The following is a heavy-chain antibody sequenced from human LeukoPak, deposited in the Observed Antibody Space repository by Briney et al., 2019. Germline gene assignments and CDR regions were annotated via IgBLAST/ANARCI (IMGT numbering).Heavy chain of an antibody. Sequence: PSETLSLTCAVYGGSFSGYYWSWIRQPPGKGLEWIGEINHSGSTNYSPSLKSRVIISVDTSKKQFSLKLSSVTAADTAVYYCATKETNNWSLDIWGQGTMVTVSS. V-gene: IGHV4-34*01. J-gene: IGHJ3*02. CDR3: ATKETNNWSLDI. D-gene: IGHD1-1*01. CDR2: INHSGST. CDR1: GGSFSGYY.